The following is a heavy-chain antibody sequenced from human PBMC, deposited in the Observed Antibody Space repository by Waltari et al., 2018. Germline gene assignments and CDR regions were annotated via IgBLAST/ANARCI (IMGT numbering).Heavy chain of an antibody. CDR3: ARGDDFWSGYFDY. Sequence: VQLVESGGGLVQPGGSLRLSCAASGFTFSSYSMNWVRQAPGKGLEWIGRIYTSGSTNYNPSLKSRVTMSVDTSKNQFSLKLSSVTAADTAVYYCARGDDFWSGYFDYWGQGTLVTVSS. CDR1: GFTFSSYS. CDR2: IYTSGST. D-gene: IGHD3-3*01. V-gene: IGHV4-4*07. J-gene: IGHJ4*02.